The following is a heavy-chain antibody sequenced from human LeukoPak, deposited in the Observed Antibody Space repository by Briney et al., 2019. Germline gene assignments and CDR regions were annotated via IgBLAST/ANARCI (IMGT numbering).Heavy chain of an antibody. CDR2: ISGSGGST. Sequence: GGSLRLSCAASGFTFSSYAMSWVRQAPGKGLEWVSAISGSGGSTYYADSVKGRFTISRDNSKNTLYLQMNSLRAEDTAVYYCAKVCLKGFHYYGMTSGAKGPRSPSP. CDR3: AKVCLKGFHYYGMTS. V-gene: IGHV3-23*01. J-gene: IGHJ6*02. D-gene: IGHD3-10*01. CDR1: GFTFSSYA.